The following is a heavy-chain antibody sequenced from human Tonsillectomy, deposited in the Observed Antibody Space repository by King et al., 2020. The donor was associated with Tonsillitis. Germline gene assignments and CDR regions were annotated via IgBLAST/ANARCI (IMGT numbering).Heavy chain of an antibody. D-gene: IGHD4-17*01. CDR1: GFTFRSYA. CDR2: ISYDGSNK. Sequence: VQLVESGGGVVQPGRSLRLSCAASGFTFRSYAMHWVRQAPGKGLEWVAVISYDGSNKYYADAVKGRFTISRDNSKNTLYLQMNSLRAEDTAVYYCASGLYGDYAEGAFDIWGQGTTVTVSS. CDR3: ASGLYGDYAEGAFDI. V-gene: IGHV3-30-3*01. J-gene: IGHJ3*02.